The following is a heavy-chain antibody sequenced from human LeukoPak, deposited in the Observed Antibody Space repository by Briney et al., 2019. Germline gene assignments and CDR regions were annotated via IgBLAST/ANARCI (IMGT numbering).Heavy chain of an antibody. D-gene: IGHD6-13*01. CDR2: IHPRGGTA. J-gene: IGHJ4*02. Sequence: APVKLCCKASGYTFISYYIHWVRHAPGQGLEWMGIIHPRGGTASYAQKFQGRVNMTTDTSTGTVYMEGSSLRSEDTAVYYCAIGIAPAGYDYWGEGTRVPLSS. CDR3: AIGIAPAGYDY. CDR1: GYTFISYY. V-gene: IGHV1-46*01.